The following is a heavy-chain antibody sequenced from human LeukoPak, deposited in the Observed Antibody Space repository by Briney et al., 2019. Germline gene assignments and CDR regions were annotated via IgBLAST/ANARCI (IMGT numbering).Heavy chain of an antibody. CDR3: ARNKGPTHSSPIDY. D-gene: IGHD2-15*01. V-gene: IGHV5-51*01. CDR2: IYPGDSDT. Sequence: GESLKISCKGAGYRFTSYWIGWVRQMPGKDLEGMGIIYPGDSDTRYSPSFQGQVTISADTSISTSYLQWSSLTASDTAMYYCARNKGPTHSSPIDYWGQGTLVTVSS. CDR1: GYRFTSYW. J-gene: IGHJ4*02.